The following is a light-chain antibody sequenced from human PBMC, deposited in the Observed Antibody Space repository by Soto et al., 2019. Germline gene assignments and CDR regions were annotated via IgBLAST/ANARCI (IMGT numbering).Light chain of an antibody. J-gene: IGKJ1*01. CDR1: QYINTR. CDR3: HQRQSWPRT. CDR2: QTS. V-gene: IGKV3-11*01. Sequence: EIVLTQSPATRSSFPGDRVTLSCRASQYINTRLAWYQHRPGQAPRLLIYQTSIRAAGIPARFSASGTGTDFTLTISDVQPEDFAVYYCHQRQSWPRTFGQGTKVAIK.